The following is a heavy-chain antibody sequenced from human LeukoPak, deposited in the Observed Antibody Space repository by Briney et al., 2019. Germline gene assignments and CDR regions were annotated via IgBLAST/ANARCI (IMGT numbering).Heavy chain of an antibody. D-gene: IGHD3-10*02. CDR1: GFTFSSYP. CDR2: ISYDGSNK. J-gene: IGHJ6*04. Sequence: GGSLRLSCAASGFTFSSYPMHWVRQAPGKGLEWVAVISYDGSNKDYADSVKGRFTISRDNSKNTLYLQMNSLRAEDTAVYYCAELGITMIGGVWGKGTTVTVSS. V-gene: IGHV3-30*04. CDR3: AELGITMIGGV.